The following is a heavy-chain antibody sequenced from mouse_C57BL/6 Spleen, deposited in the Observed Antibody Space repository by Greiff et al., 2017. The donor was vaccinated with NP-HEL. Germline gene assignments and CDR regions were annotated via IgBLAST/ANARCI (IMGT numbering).Heavy chain of an antibody. D-gene: IGHD2-2*01. V-gene: IGHV5-15*04. CDR3: ARQGGTMVTTEGFAY. Sequence: EVKLVESGGGLVQPGGSLKLSCAASGFTFSDYGMAWVRQAPRKGPEWVAFISNLAYSIYYADTVTGRFTISRENAKNTLYLEMSSLRSEDTAMYYCARQGGTMVTTEGFAYWGQGTLVTVSA. CDR1: GFTFSDYG. J-gene: IGHJ3*01. CDR2: ISNLAYSI.